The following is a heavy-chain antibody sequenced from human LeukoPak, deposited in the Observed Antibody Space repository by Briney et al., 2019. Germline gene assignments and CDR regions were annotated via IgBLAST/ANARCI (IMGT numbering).Heavy chain of an antibody. V-gene: IGHV1-18*01. D-gene: IGHD3-3*01. CDR3: ARDSNYDFWSGYSSLYYFDY. CDR2: INPYNGNT. CDR1: GYTLNSYG. J-gene: IGHJ4*02. Sequence: ASVKVSCKTSGYTLNSYGISWVRQAPRQRLAWMGWINPYNGNTNYAQNLQGRVTMTTDTSTSTAYMELRSLRSDDTAVYYCARDSNYDFWSGYSSLYYFDYWGQGTLVTVSS.